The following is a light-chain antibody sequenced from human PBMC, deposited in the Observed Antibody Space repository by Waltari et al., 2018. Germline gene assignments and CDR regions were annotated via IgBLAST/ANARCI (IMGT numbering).Light chain of an antibody. CDR3: MQGTHWPYT. V-gene: IGKV2-30*02. CDR2: RVF. CDR1: QSLVHSDGNTH. J-gene: IGKJ2*01. Sequence: DVVMTQSPLSLPVTLGQPASISCKSSQSLVHSDGNTHLNWFQQRPGQSPRRLIYRVFNRDSGVPDRFSGSGSDTDFTLKISRVEAGDVGVYYCMQGTHWPYTFGQGTKLDIK.